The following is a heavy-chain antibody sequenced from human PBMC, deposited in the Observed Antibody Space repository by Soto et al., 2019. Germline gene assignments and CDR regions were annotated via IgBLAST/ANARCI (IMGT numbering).Heavy chain of an antibody. CDR3: ARDSGGYSSSWYWFDP. J-gene: IGHJ5*02. V-gene: IGHV1-69*13. CDR2: IIPIFGTA. CDR1: GGTFSSYA. D-gene: IGHD6-13*01. Sequence: SVKVSCKASGGTFSSYAISWVRQAPGQGLEWMGGIIPIFGTANYAQKFQGRVTITADESTSTAYMELSSLRSEDTAVYYCARDSGGYSSSWYWFDPWGQGTLVTVSS.